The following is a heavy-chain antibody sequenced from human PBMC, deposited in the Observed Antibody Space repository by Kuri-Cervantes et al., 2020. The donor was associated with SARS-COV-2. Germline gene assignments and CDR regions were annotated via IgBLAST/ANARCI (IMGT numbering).Heavy chain of an antibody. CDR3: ARGRSFDY. CDR1: GFTFSSYA. V-gene: IGHV3-23*01. J-gene: IGHJ4*02. Sequence: ETLSLTCAASGFTFSSYAMSWVRQAPGKGLEWVSAISGRGGSTYYADSVKGRFTISRDNSKNTLYLQMNSLRAEDTAVYYCARGRSFDYWGQGTLVTVSS. CDR2: ISGRGGST.